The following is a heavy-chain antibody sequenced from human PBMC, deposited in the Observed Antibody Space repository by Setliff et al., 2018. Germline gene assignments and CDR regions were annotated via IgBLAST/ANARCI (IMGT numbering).Heavy chain of an antibody. D-gene: IGHD3-9*01. Sequence: SETLSLTCSVSGGSISSGDHYWTWIRQPPGKGLEWIGFIYYSGSTYYNPSLESRGSVSVDTSKNQFSLKLSSVTTADTAIYYCVRGPHYDISTGSVYHFDYWGPGTLVTVSS. J-gene: IGHJ4*01. CDR2: IYYSGST. V-gene: IGHV4-30-4*08. CDR1: GGSISSGDHY. CDR3: VRGPHYDISTGSVYHFDY.